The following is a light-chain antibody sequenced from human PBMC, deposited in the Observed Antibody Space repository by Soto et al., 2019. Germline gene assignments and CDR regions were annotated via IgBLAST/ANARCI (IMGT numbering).Light chain of an antibody. CDR2: EVS. J-gene: IGLJ3*02. CDR3: TSYTSSSSWV. Sequence: QSALTQPASVSGSPGQSITISCTGTSSDVGAYNYVSWYQQHPDKAPKLMIYEVSNRPSGLSNRFSGSKSGNTASLTISGLQAEDEAYYYCTSYTSSSSWVFGGGTKLTVL. CDR1: SSDVGAYNY. V-gene: IGLV2-14*01.